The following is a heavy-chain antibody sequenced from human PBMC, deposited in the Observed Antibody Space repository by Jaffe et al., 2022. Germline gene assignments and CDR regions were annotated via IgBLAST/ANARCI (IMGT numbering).Heavy chain of an antibody. CDR2: ISGSGGST. D-gene: IGHD6-13*01. Sequence: EVQLLESGGGLVQSGGSLRLSCAASGFTFSTYAMSWIRQAPGKGLEWVSAISGSGGSTYYADSVKGRFTISRDKSKSSLFLQMNSLRAEDTALYYCAKKAAAGTGGYYFDYWGQGTLVTVSS. J-gene: IGHJ4*02. V-gene: IGHV3-23*01. CDR3: AKKAAAGTGGYYFDY. CDR1: GFTFSTYA.